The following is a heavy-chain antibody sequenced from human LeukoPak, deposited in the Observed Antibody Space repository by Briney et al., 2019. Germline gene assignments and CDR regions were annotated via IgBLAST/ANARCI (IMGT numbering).Heavy chain of an antibody. CDR3: ARHHPAPETYYFDF. Sequence: PSETLSLTCTVSGASIGSYCWSWIRQPPGKGLEWLGYIYYSGSTNYNPSLKSRVTISVDTSKNQFSLNLSAVSAADTAVYFCARHHPAPETYYFDFWGQGSLVAVSS. CDR1: GASIGSYC. J-gene: IGHJ4*02. CDR2: IYYSGST. V-gene: IGHV4-59*08.